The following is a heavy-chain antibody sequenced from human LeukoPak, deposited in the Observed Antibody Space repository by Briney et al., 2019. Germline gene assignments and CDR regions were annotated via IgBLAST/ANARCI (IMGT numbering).Heavy chain of an antibody. CDR3: ARREVGGSYYYYYYMDV. D-gene: IGHD6-19*01. CDR2: INSDGSST. J-gene: IGHJ6*03. Sequence: PGGSLRLSCAASGFTFSSYWMHWVRQAPGKGLVWVSHINSDGSSTSYADSVKGRFAISRDNAKNTLYLQMNSLRAEDTAVYYCARREVGGSYYYYYYMDVWGKGTTVTVSS. CDR1: GFTFSSYW. V-gene: IGHV3-74*01.